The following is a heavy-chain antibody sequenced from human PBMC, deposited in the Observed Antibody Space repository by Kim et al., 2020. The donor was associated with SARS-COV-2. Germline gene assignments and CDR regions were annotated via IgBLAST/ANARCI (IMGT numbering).Heavy chain of an antibody. CDR1: GFTFSNYA. Sequence: GGSLRLSCAASGFTFSNYAMNWVRQAPGKGLEWVSTLSGSGGGTYYADSVKGRFIISRDNSKNTLYLQMNSLRAEDTAVYYCAKGGGFGDYWGQGTLVTVSS. CDR3: AKGGGFGDY. D-gene: IGHD3-16*01. CDR2: LSGSGGGT. J-gene: IGHJ4*02. V-gene: IGHV3-23*01.